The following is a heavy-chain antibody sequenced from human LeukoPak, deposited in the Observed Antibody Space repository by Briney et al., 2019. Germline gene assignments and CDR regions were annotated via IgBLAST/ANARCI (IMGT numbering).Heavy chain of an antibody. D-gene: IGHD2-2*01. V-gene: IGHV1-2*06. J-gene: IGHJ4*02. CDR1: GYTFTGYY. CDR3: ATLGYCSSTSCYRDIDY. Sequence: GASVKVSCKASGYTFTGYYMHWVRQAPGQGLEWMGRINPNSGGTNHAQKFQGRVTMTRDTSISTAYMQLSRLRSDDTAVYYCATLGYCSSTSCYRDIDYWGQGTLVTVSS. CDR2: INPNSGGT.